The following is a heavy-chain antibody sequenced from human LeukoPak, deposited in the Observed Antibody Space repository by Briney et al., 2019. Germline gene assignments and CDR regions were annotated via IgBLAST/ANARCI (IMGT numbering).Heavy chain of an antibody. CDR1: GYTFTNYG. CDR2: ISANNGNR. V-gene: IGHV1-18*01. D-gene: IGHD4-23*01. CDR3: ARQGYGGHSRGAADY. Sequence: ASVKVSCKASGYTFTNYGISWVRQAPGQGLEWMGWISANNGNRNYALKLQDRVSMTTDTSTSSAYMELRSLRSDDTAVYYCARQGYGGHSRGAADYWGQGTLVTVSS. J-gene: IGHJ4*02.